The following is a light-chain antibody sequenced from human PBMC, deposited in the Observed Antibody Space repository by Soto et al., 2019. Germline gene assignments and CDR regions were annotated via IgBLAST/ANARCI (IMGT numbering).Light chain of an antibody. CDR2: EVS. V-gene: IGLV2-14*01. Sequence: QAVVTQPASVSGSPGQSITISCTGTSSDVGGYNYVSWYQQHPAKAPKLMIFEVSNRPSGISNRFSGSKSGNTASLTISGLQAEDEADYYCSSYTSSSNYVFGTGTKLTVL. CDR3: SSYTSSSNYV. J-gene: IGLJ1*01. CDR1: SSDVGGYNY.